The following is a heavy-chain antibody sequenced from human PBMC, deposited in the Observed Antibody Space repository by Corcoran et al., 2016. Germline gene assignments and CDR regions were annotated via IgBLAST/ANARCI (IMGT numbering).Heavy chain of an antibody. CDR2: INPSGGST. J-gene: IGHJ2*01. Sequence: QVQLVQSGAEVKKPGASVKVSCKASGYTFTSYYMHWVRQAPGQGLEWMGIINPSGGSTSYAQKFQGRVTMTRDTSTSTVYMELSSLRSEDTAVYYVARGIALLTGDPGYFDLWGHGTLVTVSS. CDR1: GYTFTSYY. CDR3: ARGIALLTGDPGYFDL. D-gene: IGHD4-17*01. V-gene: IGHV1-46*01.